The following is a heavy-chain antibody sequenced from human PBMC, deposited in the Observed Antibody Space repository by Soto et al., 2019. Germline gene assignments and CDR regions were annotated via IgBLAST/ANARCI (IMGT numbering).Heavy chain of an antibody. V-gene: IGHV3-23*01. CDR1: GFTFSSYD. Sequence: GGSLRLSCAASGFTFSSYDMSWVRQAPGKGLEWVSTILVGGSTHYEDSVRGRFTISRDTSRNTVYLQMNRLTAGDTAVYYCAKATATGGGAFEIYGQGTMVTVSS. CDR2: ILVGGST. D-gene: IGHD2-8*02. CDR3: AKATATGGGAFEI. J-gene: IGHJ3*02.